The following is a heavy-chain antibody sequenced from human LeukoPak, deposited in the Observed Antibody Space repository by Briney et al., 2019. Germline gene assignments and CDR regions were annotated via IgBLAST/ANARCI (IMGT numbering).Heavy chain of an antibody. J-gene: IGHJ4*02. CDR3: TTGRCSGGSCYSGCY. V-gene: IGHV3-15*01. CDR2: IKSKTDGGTT. D-gene: IGHD2-15*01. Sequence: GGSLRLSCAASGFTFSNAWMSWVRQAPGKGLEWVGRIKSKTDGGTTDYAAPVKGRFTISRDDSKNTLYPQMNSLKTEDTAVYYCTTGRCSGGSCYSGCYWGQGTLVTVSS. CDR1: GFTFSNAW.